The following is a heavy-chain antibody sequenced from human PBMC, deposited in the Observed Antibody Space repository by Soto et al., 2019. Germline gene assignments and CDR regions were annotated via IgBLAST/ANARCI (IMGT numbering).Heavy chain of an antibody. V-gene: IGHV4-34*01. J-gene: IGHJ4*02. CDR2: INHSGST. Sequence: QVQLQQWGAGLLKPSETLSLTCAVYGGSFSGYYWSWIRQPPGKGLEWIGEINHSGSTNYNPSLKSRVTISVDTSKNQFSLKLISVTAAHTAVYYCAREYGDYGVIDYWGQGTLVTVSS. D-gene: IGHD4-17*01. CDR3: AREYGDYGVIDY. CDR1: GGSFSGYY.